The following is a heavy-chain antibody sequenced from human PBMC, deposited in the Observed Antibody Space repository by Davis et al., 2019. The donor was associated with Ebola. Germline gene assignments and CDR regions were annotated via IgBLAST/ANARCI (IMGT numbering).Heavy chain of an antibody. J-gene: IGHJ5*02. CDR2: VNHSGST. CDR1: GGSVSSGSYY. CDR3: ARALGGYSGWFDP. V-gene: IGHV4-61*01. Sequence: MPSETLSLTCTVSGGSVSSGSYYWSWIRQPPGKGLEWMGEVNHSGSTNYNPSLKSRVTISVDTSKNQFSLKLSSVTAADTAVYYCARALGGYSGWFDPWGQGTLVTVSS. D-gene: IGHD2-21*01.